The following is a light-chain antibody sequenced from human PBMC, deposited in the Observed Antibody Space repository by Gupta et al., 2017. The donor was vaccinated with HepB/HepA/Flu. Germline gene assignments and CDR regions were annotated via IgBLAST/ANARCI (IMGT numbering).Light chain of an antibody. Sequence: QSVLTQPPSASGTPGQRVPISCSGSSANIGTTTVNWYQQLPGTAPKLLIQNNNQRPSGVPDRFSGPKSGTSASLAISGLQSEDEADYYCAAWDDSLNGWVFGGGTKLTVL. CDR1: SANIGTTT. CDR3: AAWDDSLNGWV. V-gene: IGLV1-44*01. CDR2: NNN. J-gene: IGLJ3*02.